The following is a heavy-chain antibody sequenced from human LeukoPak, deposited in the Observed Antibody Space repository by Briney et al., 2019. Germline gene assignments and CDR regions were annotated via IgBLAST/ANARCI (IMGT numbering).Heavy chain of an antibody. CDR3: ARGDADFDY. Sequence: GGSLRLSCAASGFTFSSYWMSWVRQAPGKGLEGVANIKQDGSEKYYVYPVKGRFTISRDNAKNSLYLQMNSLRAEDTAVYYCARGDADFDYWGQGTLVTVSS. CDR2: IKQDGSEK. D-gene: IGHD5-24*01. V-gene: IGHV3-7*01. J-gene: IGHJ4*02. CDR1: GFTFSSYW.